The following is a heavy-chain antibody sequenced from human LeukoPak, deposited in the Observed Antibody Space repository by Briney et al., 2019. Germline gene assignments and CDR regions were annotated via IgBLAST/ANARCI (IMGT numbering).Heavy chain of an antibody. D-gene: IGHD3-3*01. CDR2: IYYSGST. V-gene: IGHV4-59*01. J-gene: IGHJ4*02. CDR3: ARGAVIPYTSPYYFDY. Sequence: SETLSLTCAVYGGSFSGYYWSWIRQPPGKGLEWIGYIYYSGSTNYNPSLKSRVTISVDTSKNQFSLKLSSVTAADTAVYYCARGAVIPYTSPYYFDYWGQGTLVTVSS. CDR1: GGSFSGYY.